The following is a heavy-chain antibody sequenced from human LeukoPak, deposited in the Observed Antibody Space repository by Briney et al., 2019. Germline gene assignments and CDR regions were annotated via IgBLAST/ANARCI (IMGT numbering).Heavy chain of an antibody. D-gene: IGHD3-10*01. V-gene: IGHV1-3*01. CDR2: INAGNGNT. CDR3: ARGYYGSGSYYHLPDY. J-gene: IGHJ4*02. CDR1: GYTFTSYA. Sequence: ASVKVSCKASGYTFTSYAMHWVRQAPGQRLEWMGWINAGNGNTKYSQKFQGRVTITRDTSASTAYMELSSLRSEDTAVYYCARGYYGSGSYYHLPDYRGQGTLVTVSS.